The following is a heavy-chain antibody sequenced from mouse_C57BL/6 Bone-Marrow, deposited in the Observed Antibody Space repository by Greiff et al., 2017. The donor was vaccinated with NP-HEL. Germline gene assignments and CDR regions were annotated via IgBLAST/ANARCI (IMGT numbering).Heavy chain of an antibody. CDR2: ISSGGDYI. V-gene: IGHV5-9-1*02. CDR1: GFTFSSYA. Sequence: EVKLMESGEGLVKPGGSLKLSCAASGFTFSSYAMSWVRQTPEKRLEWVAYISSGGDYIYYADTVKGRFTISRDNARNTLYLQMSSLKSEDTAMYYCTRDRGTGTDYFDYWGQGTTLTVSS. D-gene: IGHD4-1*01. CDR3: TRDRGTGTDYFDY. J-gene: IGHJ2*01.